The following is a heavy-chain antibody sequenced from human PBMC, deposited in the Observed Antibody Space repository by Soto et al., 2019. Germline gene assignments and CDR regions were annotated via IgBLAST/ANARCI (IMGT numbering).Heavy chain of an antibody. Sequence: VQMLESGGGLIPPGGSLRLSCAATGFTFSYGIHWLRQAPGKGLEWVAYISYDSSNKFYGDSVKGRFTISRDNSKNTQFLQMKRLRAEDTAVYYCAKLVIGYCSGNTCDDYWGQGTLVAVSS. CDR2: ISYDSSNK. D-gene: IGHD2-15*01. J-gene: IGHJ4*02. CDR1: GFTFSYG. CDR3: AKLVIGYCSGNTCDDY. V-gene: IGHV3-30*18.